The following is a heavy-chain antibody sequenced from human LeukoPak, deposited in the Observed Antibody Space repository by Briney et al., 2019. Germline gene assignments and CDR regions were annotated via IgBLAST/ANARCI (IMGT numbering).Heavy chain of an antibody. V-gene: IGHV4-39*01. CDR2: IYSSGST. J-gene: IGHJ4*02. CDR1: GGSISSISYY. Sequence: SETLSLTCAVSGGSISSISYYWGWVRQPPGTGLEWIGNIYSSGSTYNNLSLKSRVIISVDTSKNQFSLKLTSVTAADTAVYYCARQGVVGATGFDYWGQGTLVTVSS. D-gene: IGHD1-26*01. CDR3: ARQGVVGATGFDY.